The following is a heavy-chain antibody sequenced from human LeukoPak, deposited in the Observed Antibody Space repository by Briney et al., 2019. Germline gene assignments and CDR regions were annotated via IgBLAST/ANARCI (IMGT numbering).Heavy chain of an antibody. J-gene: IGHJ4*02. D-gene: IGHD1-26*01. V-gene: IGHV3-64*01. CDR1: GFTFSSYA. CDR2: ISSNGGST. Sequence: GGSLRLSCAASGFTFSSYAMHWVRQAPGKGLEYVSAISSNGGSTYYANSVKGRFTISRDNSKNTLYLQMGSLRAEDMAVYYCASSRSGSYYADFDYWGQGTLVTVSS. CDR3: ASSRSGSYYADFDY.